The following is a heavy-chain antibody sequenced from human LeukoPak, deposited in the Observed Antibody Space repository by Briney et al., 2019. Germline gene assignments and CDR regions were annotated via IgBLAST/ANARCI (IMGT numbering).Heavy chain of an antibody. V-gene: IGHV3-53*01. CDR2: IYSGGST. CDR1: GFTVSSNY. D-gene: IGHD3-22*01. CDR3: ARAHCYDSSGYVD. J-gene: IGHJ4*02. Sequence: GGSLRLSCAASGFTVSSNYMSWVRQAPGKGLEWVSVIYSGGSTYYADSVKGRFTISRDNSKNTLYLQMNSLRAEDTAVYYCARAHCYDSSGYVDWGQGTLVTVSS.